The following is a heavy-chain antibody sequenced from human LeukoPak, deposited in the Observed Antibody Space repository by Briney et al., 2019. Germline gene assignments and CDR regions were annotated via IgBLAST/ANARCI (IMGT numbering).Heavy chain of an antibody. CDR3: ARADCSGGSCYSGFDY. V-gene: IGHV5-51*01. J-gene: IGHJ4*02. CDR1: GYSFTSYW. CDR2: IYPGDSDT. Sequence: GESLKISCKGSGYSFTSYWIGWVRQMPGKGLEWMGIIYPGDSDTRYSPSFQGQVTISADKSISTAYLQWSSLKASDTAMYYCARADCSGGSCYSGFDYWGQGTLVTVSS. D-gene: IGHD2-15*01.